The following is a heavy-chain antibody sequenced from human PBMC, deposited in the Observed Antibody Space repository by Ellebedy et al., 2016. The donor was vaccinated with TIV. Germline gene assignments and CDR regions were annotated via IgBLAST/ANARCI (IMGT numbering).Heavy chain of an antibody. CDR3: ARESHDYGDYGFDC. V-gene: IGHV3-48*02. Sequence: PGGSLRLSCSASGFTFSTYSMNWVRQAPGKGLEWISYIYSGGSTIYYVDSVKGRFTISRDNADNSLYLQMNSLRDEDTAVYYCARESHDYGDYGFDCWGQGTLVTVSS. CDR1: GFTFSTYS. CDR2: IYSGGSTI. J-gene: IGHJ4*02. D-gene: IGHD4-17*01.